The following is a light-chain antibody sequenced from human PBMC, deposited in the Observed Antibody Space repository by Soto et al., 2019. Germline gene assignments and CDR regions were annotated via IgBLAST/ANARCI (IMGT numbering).Light chain of an antibody. Sequence: DIQMTQSPSSLFASVGDRVTITCRASQSISAYLNWYQQRPGKAPSLLIYAATRLHSGVPSRFSASGSGTDFTLTISSLQPEDFATYYCQRSYRSISFGQGTRLEMK. CDR1: QSISAY. CDR2: AAT. V-gene: IGKV1-39*01. CDR3: QRSYRSIS. J-gene: IGKJ5*01.